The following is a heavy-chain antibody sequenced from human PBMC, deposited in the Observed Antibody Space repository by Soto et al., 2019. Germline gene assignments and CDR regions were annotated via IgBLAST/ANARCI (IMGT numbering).Heavy chain of an antibody. CDR3: ARWGTTGGLDV. V-gene: IGHV3-33*05. CDR2: TSYDGSNN. D-gene: IGHD3-16*01. Sequence: QMQLVESGGGVVQPGTSLRLSCVGSGFTFRSYVIHWVRQAPGKGLEWVALTSYDGSNNFYGDSVKGRFTISRHNSRNTVELQMDSLRFEDTALYYCARWGTTGGLDVWGQGPLVSVSS. J-gene: IGHJ4*02. CDR1: GFTFRSYV.